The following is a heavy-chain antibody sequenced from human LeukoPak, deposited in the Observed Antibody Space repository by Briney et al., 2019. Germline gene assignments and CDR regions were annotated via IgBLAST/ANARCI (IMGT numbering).Heavy chain of an antibody. CDR1: GYTFIGYY. J-gene: IGHJ1*01. Sequence: GASVKVSCKASGYTFIGYYVHWVRQAPGQGLEWMGWINPNSGGTNYAQKFQGRVTMTRDTSISTAYMELSRLRSDDTAVYYCARDTVGATSEYFQHWGQGTLVTVSS. D-gene: IGHD1-26*01. CDR2: INPNSGGT. V-gene: IGHV1-2*02. CDR3: ARDTVGATSEYFQH.